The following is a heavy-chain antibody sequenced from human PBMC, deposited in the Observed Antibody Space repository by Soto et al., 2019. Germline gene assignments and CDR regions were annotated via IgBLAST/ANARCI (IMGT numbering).Heavy chain of an antibody. Sequence: GGSLRLSXAGTGFNFGGYAMSWVRQAPGKGLEWVSTLSGDGSRAYYADSVRGRFTVSRDNSKSTLYLRMNSLRADDTAIYYCAKRGGYAISFYDSWGQGTLVTVSS. J-gene: IGHJ4*02. V-gene: IGHV3-23*01. CDR2: LSGDGSRA. CDR1: GFNFGGYA. D-gene: IGHD3-16*01. CDR3: AKRGGYAISFYDS.